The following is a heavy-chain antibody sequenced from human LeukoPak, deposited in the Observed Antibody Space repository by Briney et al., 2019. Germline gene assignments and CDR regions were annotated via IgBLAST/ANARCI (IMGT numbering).Heavy chain of an antibody. CDR2: VSSSSSYI. CDR3: AKVNYYDSSGYYKGSAFDV. Sequence: KSGGSLRLSCAASGFTFSSYSMNWVRQAPGKGLEWVSSVSSSSSYIYYADSVKGRFTISRDNAKNSLYLQMSSLRAEDTAIYFCAKVNYYDSSGYYKGSAFDVWGQGTMVTVPS. V-gene: IGHV3-21*04. CDR1: GFTFSSYS. J-gene: IGHJ3*01. D-gene: IGHD3-22*01.